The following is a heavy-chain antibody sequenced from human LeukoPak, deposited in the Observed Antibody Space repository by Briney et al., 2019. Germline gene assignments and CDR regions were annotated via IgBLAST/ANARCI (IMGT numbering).Heavy chain of an antibody. V-gene: IGHV1-18*01. CDR3: ARPGVGGIRGYMDV. D-gene: IGHD2-21*01. CDR1: GYTFPSYG. CDR2: INAYNGNT. Sequence: ASVKVSCKASGYTFPSYGISWVRQAPGQGVEWMGWINAYNGNTNYAQKLQGRVTMTTDTSTSTAYMELRSLRSDDTAVYYCARPGVGGIRGYMDVWGKGTTVTVSS. J-gene: IGHJ6*03.